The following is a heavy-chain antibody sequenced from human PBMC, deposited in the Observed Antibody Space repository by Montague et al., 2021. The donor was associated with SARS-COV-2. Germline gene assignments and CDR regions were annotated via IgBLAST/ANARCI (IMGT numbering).Heavy chain of an antibody. D-gene: IGHD3-16*02. CDR2: ISSSSSYI. Sequence: SLRLSCAASGFTFSSYSMNWVRQAPGKGLEWVSSISSSSSYIYHADSVKGRFTISRDNAKNSLYLQMNSLRAEDTAVYYCARDDYVWGSYRYNGYNWFDPWGQGTLVTVSS. CDR1: GFTFSSYS. J-gene: IGHJ5*02. V-gene: IGHV3-21*01. CDR3: ARDDYVWGSYRYNGYNWFDP.